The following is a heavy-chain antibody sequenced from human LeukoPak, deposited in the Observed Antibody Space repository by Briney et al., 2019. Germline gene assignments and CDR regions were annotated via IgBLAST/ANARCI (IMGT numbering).Heavy chain of an antibody. CDR2: IRPSSTYT. CDR1: GFSFSLYG. V-gene: IGHV3-21*01. J-gene: IGHJ4*02. CDR3: ARVAYTYVFDF. Sequence: GGSLRLSCAASGFSFSLYGMNWVRQAPGKGLEWVASIRPSSTYTFYGDAVKGRFTISRDDTTNSVHLQMNSLGPEDTAVYYCARVAYTYVFDFWGQGTLLTVSS. D-gene: IGHD3-16*01.